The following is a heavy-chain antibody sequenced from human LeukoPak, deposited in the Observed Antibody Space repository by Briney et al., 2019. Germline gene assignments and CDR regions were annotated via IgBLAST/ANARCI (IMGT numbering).Heavy chain of an antibody. CDR2: INPNSGGT. D-gene: IGHD6-19*01. J-gene: IGHJ4*02. V-gene: IGHV1-2*02. CDR3: ARDTVAGTFDY. CDR1: GYTFTGYY. Sequence: VASVKVSCKASGYTFTGYYMHWVRQGPGQGLEWMGWINPNSGGTNYAQKFQGRVTMTRDTSISTAYMELSRLRSDDTAVYYCARDTVAGTFDYWGQGTLVTVSS.